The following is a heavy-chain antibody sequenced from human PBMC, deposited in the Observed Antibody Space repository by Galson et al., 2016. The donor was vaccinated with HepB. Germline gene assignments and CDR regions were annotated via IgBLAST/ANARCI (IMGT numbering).Heavy chain of an antibody. CDR2: ISGGDGST. V-gene: IGHV3-23*01. D-gene: IGHD1/OR15-1a*01. CDR3: AKSMNWNNHLLLF. Sequence: SLRLSCAASGFTFTSYAMSRVRQAPGKGLEWVSAISGGDGSTYYADSVKGRFTISRDNSKNTVYLQMNSLRAEDTALYYCAKSMNWNNHLLLFWGQGTLVTVSS. J-gene: IGHJ4*02. CDR1: GFTFTSYA.